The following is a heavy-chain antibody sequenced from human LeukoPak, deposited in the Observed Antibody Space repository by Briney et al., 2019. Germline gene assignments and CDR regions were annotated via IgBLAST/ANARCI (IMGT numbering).Heavy chain of an antibody. Sequence: SQTLSLTCTVSGGSISSGDYYWSWIRQPPGKGLEWIGYIYYSGSTYYNPSLKSRVTISVDTFKNQFSLKLSSVTAADTAVYYCARDRNYYGSGSSGMDVWGKGTTVTVSS. D-gene: IGHD3-10*01. CDR2: IYYSGST. V-gene: IGHV4-30-4*01. CDR3: ARDRNYYGSGSSGMDV. CDR1: GGSISSGDYY. J-gene: IGHJ6*04.